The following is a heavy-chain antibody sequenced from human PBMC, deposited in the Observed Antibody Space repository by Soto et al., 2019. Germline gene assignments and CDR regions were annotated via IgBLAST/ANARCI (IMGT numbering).Heavy chain of an antibody. CDR1: GFTFSSYS. CDR2: ISSSSSYI. Sequence: GGSLRLSCAASGFTFSSYSMNWVRQAPGKGLEWVSSISSSSSYIYYADSVKGRFTISRDNAKNSLYLQMNSLRAEDTAVYYCARASEWLLHYFDYWGQGTLVTVSS. V-gene: IGHV3-21*01. J-gene: IGHJ4*02. D-gene: IGHD3-22*01. CDR3: ARASEWLLHYFDY.